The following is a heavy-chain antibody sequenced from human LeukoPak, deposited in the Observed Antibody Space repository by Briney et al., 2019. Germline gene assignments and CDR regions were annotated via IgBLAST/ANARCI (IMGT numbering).Heavy chain of an antibody. D-gene: IGHD6-19*01. CDR1: GYTFTSYD. V-gene: IGHV1-8*01. CDR2: MKPNSCNT. J-gene: IGHJ6*02. Sequence: ASVTVSCKASGYTFTSYDINWVRQATGQGLEWMGWMKPNSCNTGYAQKCEGRVTMTRNPSISTADMELSSLKSEDTAVNYCARASGWNSYYCYGMDLWGQGTMVTVSS. CDR3: ARASGWNSYYCYGMDL.